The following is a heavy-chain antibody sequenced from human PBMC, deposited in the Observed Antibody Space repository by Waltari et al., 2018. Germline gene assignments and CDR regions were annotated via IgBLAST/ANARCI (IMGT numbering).Heavy chain of an antibody. V-gene: IGHV4-4*07. CDR2: IYTSGST. Sequence: QVQLQEPGPGLVKPSETLSLTCTASGGSISRYYWSWIRQPAGKGLEWIGRIYTSGSTNYNPSLKSRVTMSVDTSKNQFSLKLSSVTAADTAVYYCARDSSSWYFDYFDYWGQGTLVTVSS. D-gene: IGHD6-13*01. CDR1: GGSISRYY. J-gene: IGHJ4*02. CDR3: ARDSSSWYFDYFDY.